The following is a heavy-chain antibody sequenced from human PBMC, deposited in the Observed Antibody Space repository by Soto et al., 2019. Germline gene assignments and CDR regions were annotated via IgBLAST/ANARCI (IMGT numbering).Heavy chain of an antibody. Sequence: EVQLLESGGGLVQPGGSLRLSCAASGFTFSSYAMSWVRQAPGKGLEWVSAISGSGGSTYYADSVKGRFTISRDNSKNTLYLQMNSLRAEDTAVYYCAKALFAMIVVVTYGMDVWGQGTTVTVSS. CDR1: GFTFSSYA. CDR3: AKALFAMIVVVTYGMDV. V-gene: IGHV3-23*01. J-gene: IGHJ6*02. CDR2: ISGSGGST. D-gene: IGHD3-22*01.